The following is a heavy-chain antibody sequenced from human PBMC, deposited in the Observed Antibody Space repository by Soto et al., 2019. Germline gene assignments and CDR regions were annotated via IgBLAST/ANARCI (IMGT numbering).Heavy chain of an antibody. CDR2: IYYSGST. CDR1: GGSISSSSYY. CDR3: ARHPEYSSSVLGTLGAFDI. V-gene: IGHV4-39*01. J-gene: IGHJ3*02. D-gene: IGHD6-6*01. Sequence: SETLSLTCTVSGGSISSSSYYWGWIRQPPGKGLEGIGSIYYSGSTNYNPYLKSRVTISVDTSKNQFSVKLSSVTAADTAVYYCARHPEYSSSVLGTLGAFDIWGQGTMVTVSS.